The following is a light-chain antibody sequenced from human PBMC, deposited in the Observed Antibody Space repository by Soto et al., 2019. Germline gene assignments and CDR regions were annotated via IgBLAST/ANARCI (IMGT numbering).Light chain of an antibody. CDR2: EVS. Sequence: QSALTQPASVSGSPGQSITISCTGTSSDVGSYNFVSWYQQHPGKGPKLMIFEVSHRPSGVSNRFSGSKSGSTASLTISGLQAEDEAAYYCSSYTSTNTLVFGGGTKLTVL. CDR3: SSYTSTNTLV. CDR1: SSDVGSYNF. V-gene: IGLV2-14*01. J-gene: IGLJ3*02.